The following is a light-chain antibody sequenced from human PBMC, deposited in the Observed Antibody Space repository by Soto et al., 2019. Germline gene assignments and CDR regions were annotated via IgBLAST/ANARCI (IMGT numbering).Light chain of an antibody. J-gene: IGKJ5*01. CDR2: GAS. V-gene: IGKV3-15*01. CDR3: QQYNNWPPTT. CDR1: RSVSDN. Sequence: EIVMTQSPATLSVSPGERATLSCRASRSVSDNLAWYQQKPGQAPRLLIYGASTRATGIPARFSGSGSGTEFTLTISSLQSEDFAVYYCQQYNNWPPTTFGQGTRLEIK.